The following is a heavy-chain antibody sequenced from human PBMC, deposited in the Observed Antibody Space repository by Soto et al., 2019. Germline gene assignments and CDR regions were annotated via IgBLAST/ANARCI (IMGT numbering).Heavy chain of an antibody. CDR3: ARYFKLLYDDFWSGHSIGGLDP. CDR2: IYTGGVII. V-gene: IGHV1-46*01. CDR1: GYSFTSHY. J-gene: IGHJ5*02. D-gene: IGHD3-3*01. Sequence: ASVKVSCKAIGYSFTSHYMHWVRQAPGQRHEWMGKIYTGGVIIAFAQKFLGIVTLTRDTFTNTFSLVLSSLRSEDMAVYYCARYFKLLYDDFWSGHSIGGLDPWGQGTLVTVSS.